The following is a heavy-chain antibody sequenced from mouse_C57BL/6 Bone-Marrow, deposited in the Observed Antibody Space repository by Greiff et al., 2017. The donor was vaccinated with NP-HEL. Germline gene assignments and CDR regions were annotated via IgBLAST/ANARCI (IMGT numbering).Heavy chain of an antibody. D-gene: IGHD2-3*01. CDR3: ARGWLLGPWFAY. CDR1: GFTFSSYG. V-gene: IGHV5-6*01. CDR2: ISSGGSYT. Sequence: EVQLVESGGDLVKPGGSLKLSCAASGFTFSSYGMSCVRQTPDKRLEWVATISSGGSYTYYPDSVKGRFTISRDNAKNTLYLQMSSLKSEDTAMYYCARGWLLGPWFAYWGQGTLVTVSA. J-gene: IGHJ3*01.